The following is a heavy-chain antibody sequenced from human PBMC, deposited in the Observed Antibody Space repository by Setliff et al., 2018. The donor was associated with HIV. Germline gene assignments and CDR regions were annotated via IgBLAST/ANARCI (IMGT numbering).Heavy chain of an antibody. J-gene: IGHJ3*02. CDR2: IKQDGSEK. Sequence: GGSLRLSCAASGSTFSNYWMSWVRQAPGKGPEWVANIKQDGSEKYYVESVKGRFTISRDNAKNSLYLQMISLRAEDRAVYYCAKHFLLWSNAFHIWGQGTMVTVSS. CDR1: GSTFSNYW. V-gene: IGHV3-7*03. CDR3: AKHFLLWSNAFHI. D-gene: IGHD2-21*01.